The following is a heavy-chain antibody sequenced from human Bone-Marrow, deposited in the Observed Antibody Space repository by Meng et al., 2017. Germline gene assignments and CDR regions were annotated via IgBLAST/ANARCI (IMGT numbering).Heavy chain of an antibody. D-gene: IGHD5-24*01. V-gene: IGHV3-73*01. J-gene: IGHJ4*02. CDR1: DFTFSGSD. Sequence: GGSLRLSCTASDFTFSGSDVHWVRQASGKGLEWVGRIRSKRDTYATAYAASVKGRFTISRDDSKNTAYLQMNSLETEDTAVYYCARDRRWLQTFDYWGQGTLVTVSS. CDR2: IRSKRDTYAT. CDR3: ARDRRWLQTFDY.